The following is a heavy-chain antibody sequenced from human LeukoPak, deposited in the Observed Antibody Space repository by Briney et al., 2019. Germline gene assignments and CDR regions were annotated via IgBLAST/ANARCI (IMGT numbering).Heavy chain of an antibody. V-gene: IGHV7-4-1*02. CDR1: GYTFTSYA. D-gene: IGHD5-12*01. Sequence: ASVKVSCKASGYTFTSYAMNWVRQAPGQGLEWMGWINTNTGNPTYAQGFTGRFVFSLDTSVSTAYLQIRSLKAEDTAVYYCARVYKVATLYYFDYWGQGTLVTVSS. CDR2: INTNTGNP. CDR3: ARVYKVATLYYFDY. J-gene: IGHJ4*02.